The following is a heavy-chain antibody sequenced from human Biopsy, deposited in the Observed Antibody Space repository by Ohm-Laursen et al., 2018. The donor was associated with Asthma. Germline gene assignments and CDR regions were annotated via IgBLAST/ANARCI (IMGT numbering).Heavy chain of an antibody. V-gene: IGHV3-7*05. Sequence: SLRLSCAASGFMFRSFGMHWVRQAQGKGLEWVANIKEDGSEKNYVDSVKGRFTISRDNGKNSLYLQMNSLRAEDTAVYYCARDVDLRSVFWGQGTLVTVSS. CDR1: GFMFRSFG. CDR3: ARDVDLRSVF. J-gene: IGHJ4*02. D-gene: IGHD2-15*01. CDR2: IKEDGSEK.